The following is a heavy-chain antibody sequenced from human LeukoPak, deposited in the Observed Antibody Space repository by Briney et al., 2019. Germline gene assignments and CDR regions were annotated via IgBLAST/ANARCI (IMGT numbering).Heavy chain of an antibody. Sequence: PGGSLRLSCAGSGFNFSNYNMDWVRQAPGKGLEWVAYISSRSSTIYYVVSVRGRFTIYRDNAKNSLYLQMSGLRAEDTAVYYCARDWTIRGSISVGWDYWGQGTLVTVSS. CDR1: GFNFSNYN. V-gene: IGHV3-48*04. CDR3: ARDWTIRGSISVGWDY. CDR2: ISSRSSTI. J-gene: IGHJ4*02. D-gene: IGHD3-3*01.